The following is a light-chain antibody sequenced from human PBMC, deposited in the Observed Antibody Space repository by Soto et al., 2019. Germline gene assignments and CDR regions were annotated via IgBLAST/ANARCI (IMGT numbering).Light chain of an antibody. V-gene: IGKV1-5*03. J-gene: IGKJ1*01. Sequence: IQVTQSPSSVSASVGDRVTITCRASQTISSWLAWYQQKPGKAPKLLIYKASTLKSGVPSRFSGSGSGTEFTLTISSLQPDDFATYYCQHYNSYSEAFGQGTKVDIK. CDR1: QTISSW. CDR3: QHYNSYSEA. CDR2: KAS.